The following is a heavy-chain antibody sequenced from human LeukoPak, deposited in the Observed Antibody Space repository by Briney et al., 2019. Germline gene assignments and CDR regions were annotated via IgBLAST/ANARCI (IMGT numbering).Heavy chain of an antibody. CDR3: ARRPTVTTFFDY. D-gene: IGHD4-17*01. Sequence: SETLSLTCTVSGGSISSYYWSWIRQPPGKGREWIGYIYNSGSTNYNPSLKSRVTISVDTSKNQFSLKLSSVTAADTAVYYCARRPTVTTFFDYWGQGTLVTVSS. V-gene: IGHV4-59*01. CDR2: IYNSGST. J-gene: IGHJ4*02. CDR1: GGSISSYY.